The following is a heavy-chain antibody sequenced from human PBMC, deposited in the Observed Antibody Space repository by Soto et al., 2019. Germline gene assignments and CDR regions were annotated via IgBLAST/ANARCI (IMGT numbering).Heavy chain of an antibody. D-gene: IGHD1-26*01. Sequence: VQLVQSGAEVKKPGSSVKVSCKASGGTFSSYAISWVRQAPGQGLEWMGGIIPIFGTANYAQKFQGRVTITADESXTTAYMELSSLRSEDTAVYYCARVDSGYSGGYYLDYWGQGTLVTVSS. CDR2: IIPIFGTA. CDR3: ARVDSGYSGGYYLDY. J-gene: IGHJ4*02. V-gene: IGHV1-69*12. CDR1: GGTFSSYA.